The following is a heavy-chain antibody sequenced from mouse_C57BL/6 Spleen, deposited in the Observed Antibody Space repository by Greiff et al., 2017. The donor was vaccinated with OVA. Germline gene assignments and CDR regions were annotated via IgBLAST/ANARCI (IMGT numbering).Heavy chain of an antibody. D-gene: IGHD1-1*01. CDR1: GYTFTSYG. CDR3: ARSGLITTVVGTEGYFDV. J-gene: IGHJ1*03. CDR2: IYPRSGNT. Sequence: VQLQQSGAELARPGASVKLSCKASGYTFTSYGISWVKQRTGQGLEWIGEIYPRSGNTYYNEKFKGKATLTADKSSSTAYMELRSLTSEDSAVYFCARSGLITTVVGTEGYFDVWGTGTTVTVSS. V-gene: IGHV1-81*01.